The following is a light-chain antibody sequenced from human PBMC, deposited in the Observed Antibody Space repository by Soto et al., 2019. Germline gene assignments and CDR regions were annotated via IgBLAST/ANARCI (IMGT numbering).Light chain of an antibody. CDR3: QQSYTTPT. J-gene: IGKJ4*01. CDR1: QTISRA. Sequence: DIQLTQSTSSLSASVGDRVTITCRASQTISRALNWYQQKPGKAPKLLIYAASILQSGVPSRFSGSGSGTYFILTINSLQPEDFATYYCQQSYTTPTFGGGTKVEIK. V-gene: IGKV1-39*01. CDR2: AAS.